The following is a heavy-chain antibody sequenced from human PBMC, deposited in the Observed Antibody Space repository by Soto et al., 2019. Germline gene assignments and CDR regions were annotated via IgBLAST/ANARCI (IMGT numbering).Heavy chain of an antibody. V-gene: IGHV3-7*01. CDR2: IDKDGSGK. CDR1: GFDFSIYW. D-gene: IGHD1-7*01. CDR3: ARESWYNWNS. J-gene: IGHJ4*02. Sequence: EVQLVESGGGLVQPGGSLRLSCAASGFDFSIYWMTWVRQAPGKGLEWVATIDKDGSGKDYVDSVKGRFTISRDNAKNSLYLQMDSLRAEDTAAYYCARESWYNWNSWGQGTLVTVSS.